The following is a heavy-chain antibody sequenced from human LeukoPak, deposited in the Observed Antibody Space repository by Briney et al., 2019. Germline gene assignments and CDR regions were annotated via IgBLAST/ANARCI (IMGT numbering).Heavy chain of an antibody. CDR3: ARGGGDRSFDY. J-gene: IGHJ4*02. V-gene: IGHV4-38-2*02. Sequence: PSETLSLTCTVSGYSISSGYYWGWIRQPPGKGLEWIGSIYHSGSTYYNPSLKSRVTISVDTSKNQFSLKLSSVTAADTAVYYCARGGGDRSFDYWGQGTLVTVSS. D-gene: IGHD2-21*02. CDR2: IYHSGST. CDR1: GYSISSGYY.